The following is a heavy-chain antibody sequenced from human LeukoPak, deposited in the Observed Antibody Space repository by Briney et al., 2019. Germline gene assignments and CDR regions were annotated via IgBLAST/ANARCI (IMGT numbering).Heavy chain of an antibody. J-gene: IGHJ4*02. Sequence: PSETLSLTCAVSGYSISSGYYWGWIRQPPGKGLEWIGTIYHSGDTYYNPSLKSRLTKSVDTSKNQFSLRLTSVAAADTAVYYCARDRGRATYSSSSDYWGQGTLVTVSS. CDR1: GYSISSGYY. V-gene: IGHV4-38-2*02. CDR3: ARDRGRATYSSSSDY. D-gene: IGHD6-6*01. CDR2: IYHSGDT.